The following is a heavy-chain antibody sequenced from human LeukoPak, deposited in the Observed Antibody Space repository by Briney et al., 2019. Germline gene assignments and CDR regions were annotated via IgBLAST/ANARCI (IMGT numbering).Heavy chain of an antibody. J-gene: IGHJ3*02. CDR3: AKGSTPPDYDFWSGPNDAFDI. Sequence: GGSLRLSCAASGFTFSSYAMSWVRQAPGKGLEGVTAISGSGGSTYYADSVKGRFTISRDNSKNTLYLQMNSLRAEDTAVYYCAKGSTPPDYDFWSGPNDAFDIWGQGTMVTVSS. CDR2: ISGSGGST. V-gene: IGHV3-23*01. D-gene: IGHD3-3*01. CDR1: GFTFSSYA.